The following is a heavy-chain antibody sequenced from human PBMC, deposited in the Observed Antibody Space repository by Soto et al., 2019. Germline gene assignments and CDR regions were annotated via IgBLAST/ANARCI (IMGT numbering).Heavy chain of an antibody. D-gene: IGHD4-4*01. CDR1: GDSVSIYSGA. CDR3: ARDLQGP. J-gene: IGHJ5*02. V-gene: IGHV6-1*01. CDR2: TYYRSKWYY. Sequence: SQTLSLTCVISGDSVSIYSGAWNWIRQSPSRGLEWLGRTYYRSKWYYDYAESVKSRITINPDTSKNQFSLQLNSVTPEDTAVYYCARDLQGPWGQGTLVTVSS.